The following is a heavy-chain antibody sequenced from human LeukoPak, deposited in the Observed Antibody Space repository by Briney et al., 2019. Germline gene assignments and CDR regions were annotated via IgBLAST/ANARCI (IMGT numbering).Heavy chain of an antibody. CDR1: GGSISSYY. CDR3: ARQYSYGYNWFDP. V-gene: IGHV4-59*08. CDR2: IYYSGST. D-gene: IGHD5-18*01. J-gene: IGHJ5*02. Sequence: SETLSLTCTVSGGSISSYYWGWIRQPPGEGLEWIGYIYYSGSTNYNPSLKSRVTISVDTSKNQFSLKLSSVTAADTAVYYCARQYSYGYNWFDPWGQGTLVTVSS.